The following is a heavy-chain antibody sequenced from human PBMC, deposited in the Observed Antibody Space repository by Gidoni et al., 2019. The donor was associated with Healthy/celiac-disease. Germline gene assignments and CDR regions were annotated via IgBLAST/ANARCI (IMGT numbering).Heavy chain of an antibody. CDR1: GGTFSSYA. CDR2: IIPIFGTA. D-gene: IGHD2-15*01. V-gene: IGHV1-69*06. CDR3: ALGYCSGGSCYPFTYYYYGMDV. J-gene: IGHJ6*02. Sequence: QVQLVQSGAEVKKPGSSVKVSCTASGGTFSSYAISWVRQAPGQGLEWMGGIIPIFGTANYAQKFQGRVTITADKSTSTAYMELSSLRSEDTAVYYCALGYCSGGSCYPFTYYYYGMDVWGQGTTVTVS.